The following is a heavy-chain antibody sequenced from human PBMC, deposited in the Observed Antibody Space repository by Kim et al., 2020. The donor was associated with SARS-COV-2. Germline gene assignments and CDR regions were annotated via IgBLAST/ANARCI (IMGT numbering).Heavy chain of an antibody. CDR3: ARGAYDYSSSSAEYLQH. D-gene: IGHD6-6*01. CDR2: ISVYNGKT. Sequence: ASVKVSCKASGYTFNSFGLTWVRQAPGQGLEWMGWISVYNGKTKYAQKVQGRVTMTTDTSTSTAYMELRSLRSDDTAIYYCARGAYDYSSSSAEYLQHWG. V-gene: IGHV1-18*04. CDR1: GYTFNSFG. J-gene: IGHJ1*01.